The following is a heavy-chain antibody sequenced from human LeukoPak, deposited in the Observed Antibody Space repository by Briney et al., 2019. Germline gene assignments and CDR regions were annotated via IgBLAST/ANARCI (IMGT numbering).Heavy chain of an antibody. V-gene: IGHV4-39*07. CDR3: AIVGQSEDY. Sequence: SETLSLTCTVSGGSISTYSWNWIRQPPGKGLEWIGSIYYSGSTYYNPSLKSRVTISVDTSKNQFSLKVSSVTAADTAVYYCAIVGQSEDYWGQGTLVTVSS. CDR1: GGSISTYS. CDR2: IYYSGST. J-gene: IGHJ4*02.